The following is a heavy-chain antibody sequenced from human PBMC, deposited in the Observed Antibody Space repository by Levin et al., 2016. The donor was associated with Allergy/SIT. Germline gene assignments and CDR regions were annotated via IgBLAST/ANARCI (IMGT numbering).Heavy chain of an antibody. CDR3: ATSRRDGYHGVLDY. J-gene: IGHJ4*02. Sequence: GGSLRLSCAASGFTLSSYAMNWVRQAPGKGLEWVSYISSSGSTIYNADSVKGRFTISRDNAKNSLYLQMNSLRDEDTAVYYCATSRRDGYHGVLDYWGQGTLVTVSS. V-gene: IGHV3-48*02. CDR1: GFTLSSYA. CDR2: ISSSGSTI. D-gene: IGHD5-24*01.